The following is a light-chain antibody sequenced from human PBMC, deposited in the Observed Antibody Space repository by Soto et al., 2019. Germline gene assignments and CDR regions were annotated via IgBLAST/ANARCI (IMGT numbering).Light chain of an antibody. CDR1: QGIRNY. CDR3: QKYNSAPIT. Sequence: MTQSPYPLSAHVRDSVPLTCRASQGIRNYLAWYQQRPGKVPKLLIYAASTLQSGVPSRFSGSGSGTDFTLTISSLQPEDIATYYCQKYNSAPITFGQGTRLEI. V-gene: IGKV1-27*01. J-gene: IGKJ5*01. CDR2: AAS.